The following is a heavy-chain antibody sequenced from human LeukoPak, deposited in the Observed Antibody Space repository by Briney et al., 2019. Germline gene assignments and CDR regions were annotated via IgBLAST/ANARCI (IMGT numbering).Heavy chain of an antibody. D-gene: IGHD3-10*01. Sequence: SETLSLTCGVEGGALSGYYWTWIRQPPGKGLEWIGEIHHSGSSNYNASLKSRVTISLDTSKNQFSLKLSSATAADTAVYFCGRGGGLPRSWLDLWRQGTLVTVSS. CDR1: GGALSGYY. CDR3: GRGGGLPRSWLDL. J-gene: IGHJ5*02. V-gene: IGHV4-34*01. CDR2: IHHSGSS.